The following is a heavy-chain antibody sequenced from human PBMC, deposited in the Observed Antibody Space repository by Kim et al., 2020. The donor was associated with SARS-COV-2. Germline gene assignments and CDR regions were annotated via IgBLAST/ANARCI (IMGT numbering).Heavy chain of an antibody. V-gene: IGHV1-8*01. CDR3: ARGVSYYYGSAGY. J-gene: IGHJ4*02. Sequence: YAQKFQGRVTMTRNTSISTAYMELSSLRSEDTAVYYCARGVSYYYGSAGYWGQGTLVTVSS. D-gene: IGHD3-10*01.